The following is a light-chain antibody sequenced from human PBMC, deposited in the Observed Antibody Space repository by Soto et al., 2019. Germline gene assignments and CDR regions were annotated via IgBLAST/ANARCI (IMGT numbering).Light chain of an antibody. J-gene: IGKJ1*01. CDR1: QSVSSSY. V-gene: IGKV3-20*01. CDR2: GAS. CDR3: QQYGRT. Sequence: EIVLTQSPGTLSFSPGESATLSCRASQSVSSSYLAWYQQKPGQAPRLLIYGASSRATGIPDRFSGSGSGTDFTLTISRLEPEDFAVYYCQQYGRTFGQGTKVDIK.